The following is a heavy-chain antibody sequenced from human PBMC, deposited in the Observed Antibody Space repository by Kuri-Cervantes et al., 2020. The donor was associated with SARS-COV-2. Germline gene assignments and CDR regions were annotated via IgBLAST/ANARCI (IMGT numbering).Heavy chain of an antibody. CDR1: GYTFNSYA. D-gene: IGHD2-8*01. V-gene: IGHV1-69*04. Sequence: SVKVSCKASGYTFNSYAISWVRQAPGQGLEWMGRIIPILGIANYAQKFQGRVPITAYKSTSTAYMELSSLRSEDTAVYYCARDDCTNGVCCIDYWGQGTLVTVSS. CDR3: ARDDCTNGVCCIDY. J-gene: IGHJ4*02. CDR2: IIPILGIA.